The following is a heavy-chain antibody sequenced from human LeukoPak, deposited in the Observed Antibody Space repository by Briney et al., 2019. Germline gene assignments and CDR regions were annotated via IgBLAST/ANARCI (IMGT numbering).Heavy chain of an antibody. CDR3: ARDQGSGWSQAFDI. V-gene: IGHV4-59*01. Sequence: SSETLSLTCTVSGGSISSYYWSWIRQPPGKELEWIGYIYYSGSTKYNPSLKSRVTISVDTSKNQFSLRLTSVTAADTAVYYCARDQGSGWSQAFDIWGQGTMVTVSS. J-gene: IGHJ3*02. CDR2: IYYSGST. D-gene: IGHD6-19*01. CDR1: GGSISSYY.